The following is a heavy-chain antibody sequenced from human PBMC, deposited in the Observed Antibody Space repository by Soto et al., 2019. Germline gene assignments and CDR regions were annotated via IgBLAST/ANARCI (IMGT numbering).Heavy chain of an antibody. CDR1: GDAIVKYT. CDR3: VCQAGYDATVHL. CDR2: IVSILGLA. Sequence: QVHLVQSGPEVKKPGSSVKVSCKASGDAIVKYTFTWVRQAPGQGLEWMGRIVSILGLATYAQNVQRRVAITKDKCPKAVQDELSSLSCEDSAVYFLVCQAGYDATVHLWGRETPGTVS. V-gene: IGHV1-69*02. J-gene: IGHJ4*02. D-gene: IGHD3-3*01.